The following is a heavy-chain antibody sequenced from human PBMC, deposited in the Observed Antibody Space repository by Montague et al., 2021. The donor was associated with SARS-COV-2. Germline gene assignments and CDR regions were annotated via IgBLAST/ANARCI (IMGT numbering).Heavy chain of an antibody. CDR3: ARLPDQLLWFGELFDY. J-gene: IGHJ4*02. Sequence: SETLSLTCTVSGGSISSSSYYWGWIRQPPGKGLEWIRSIYYSGSTYYNPSLKSRVTISVDTSKNQFSLKLSSVTAADTAVYYCARLPDQLLWFGELFDYWGQGTLVTVSS. CDR2: IYYSGST. D-gene: IGHD3-10*01. V-gene: IGHV4-39*01. CDR1: GGSISSSSYY.